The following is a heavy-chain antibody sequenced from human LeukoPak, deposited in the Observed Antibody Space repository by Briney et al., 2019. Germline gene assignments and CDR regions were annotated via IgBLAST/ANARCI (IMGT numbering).Heavy chain of an antibody. Sequence: ASVKVSCKASGYTFTSYYMHWVRQAPGQGLEWMRIINPSGGSTSYAQKFQGRVTMTRDTSTSTVYMELSSLRSEDTAVYYCARVTTATDAFDIWGQGTMVTVSS. D-gene: IGHD3-3*01. CDR2: INPSGGST. CDR1: GYTFTSYY. V-gene: IGHV1-46*01. J-gene: IGHJ3*02. CDR3: ARVTTATDAFDI.